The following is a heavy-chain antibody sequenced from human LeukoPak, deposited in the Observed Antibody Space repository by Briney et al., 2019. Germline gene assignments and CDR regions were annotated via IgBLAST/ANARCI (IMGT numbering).Heavy chain of an antibody. CDR3: ARHPFRLTMIVDPTLGEVFDP. Sequence: KSSETLSLTCTVSGGSISSSSYYWGWIRQPPGKGLEWIGSIYYSGSTYYNPSLKSRVTISVDTSKNQFSLKPSSVTAADTAVYYCARHPFRLTMIVDPTLGEVFDPWGQGTLVTVSS. CDR1: GGSISSSSYY. CDR2: IYYSGST. D-gene: IGHD3-22*01. J-gene: IGHJ5*02. V-gene: IGHV4-39*01.